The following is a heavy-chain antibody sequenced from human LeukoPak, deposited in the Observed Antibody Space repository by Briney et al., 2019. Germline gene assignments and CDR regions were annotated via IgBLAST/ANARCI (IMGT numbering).Heavy chain of an antibody. Sequence: ASVKVSCKASGYTFSSYYMFWVRQAPGQGLEWMGWINPNSGGTNYAQKFQGRVTMTRDTSISTAYMELSRLRSDDTAVYYCARDGGYCSGGSCYTQNWFDPWGQGTLVAVSS. V-gene: IGHV1-2*02. CDR2: INPNSGGT. D-gene: IGHD2-15*01. CDR1: GYTFSSYY. CDR3: ARDGGYCSGGSCYTQNWFDP. J-gene: IGHJ5*02.